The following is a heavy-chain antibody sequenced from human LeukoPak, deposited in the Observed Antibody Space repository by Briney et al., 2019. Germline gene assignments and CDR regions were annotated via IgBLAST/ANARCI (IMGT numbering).Heavy chain of an antibody. V-gene: IGHV4-30-4*01. CDR3: ARVGGARLDY. CDR2: MYYSGST. CDR1: GGSISSGDYY. Sequence: SQTLSLTCTVSGGSISSGDYYWSWIRQPPGKGLEWIAYMYYSGSTYYNPSLKSRVTISVDTSKSQFSLKLSSVTAADTAVYYCARVGGARLDYWGQGTLVTVSS. D-gene: IGHD6-6*01. J-gene: IGHJ4*02.